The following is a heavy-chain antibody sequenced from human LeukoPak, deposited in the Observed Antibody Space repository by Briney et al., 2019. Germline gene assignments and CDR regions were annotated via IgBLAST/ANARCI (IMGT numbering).Heavy chain of an antibody. D-gene: IGHD1-26*01. V-gene: IGHV3-9*01. J-gene: IGHJ4*02. CDR1: GFTFDDYA. Sequence: GGSLRLSCAASGFTFDDYAMHWVRQAPGKGLEWVSGISWNSGSIGYADSVKGRFTISRDNSKNTLYLQMNSLRAEDTAVYYCARGPPIRRGWSLGGGRYYYFDYWGQGTLVTVSS. CDR2: ISWNSGSI. CDR3: ARGPPIRRGWSLGGGRYYYFDY.